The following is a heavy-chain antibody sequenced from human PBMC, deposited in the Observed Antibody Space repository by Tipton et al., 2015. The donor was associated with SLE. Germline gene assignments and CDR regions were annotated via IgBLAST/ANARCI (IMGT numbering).Heavy chain of an antibody. CDR2: IRYDGSNK. J-gene: IGHJ6*02. V-gene: IGHV3-30*02. Sequence: SLRLSCAASGFTFSSYGMHWVRQAPGKGLEWVAFIRYDGSNKYYADSVKGRFTISRDNSKNSLYLQMNSLRAEDTALYYCAKDIGEDIVVVPAAKASLYYYGMDVWGQGTTVTVSS. CDR3: AKDIGEDIVVVPAAKASLYYYGMDV. D-gene: IGHD2-2*01. CDR1: GFTFSSYG.